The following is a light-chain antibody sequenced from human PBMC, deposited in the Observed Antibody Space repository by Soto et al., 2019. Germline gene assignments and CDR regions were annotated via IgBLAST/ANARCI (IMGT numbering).Light chain of an antibody. J-gene: IGLJ3*02. Sequence: SYELTQPPSVSVAPGKTARITCGGNNIGSKSVHWYQQKPGQAPVLVIYYDNDRPSGIPERFSGFNSENTATLTISRVEAGDEDDYYCQVWDNSSDHPGVFGGGTKLTVL. CDR2: YDN. V-gene: IGLV3-21*04. CDR3: QVWDNSSDHPGV. CDR1: NIGSKS.